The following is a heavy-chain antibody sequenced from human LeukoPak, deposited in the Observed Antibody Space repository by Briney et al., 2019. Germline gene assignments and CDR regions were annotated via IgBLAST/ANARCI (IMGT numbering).Heavy chain of an antibody. CDR3: ARDFVYDPGFSFDY. D-gene: IGHD2-8*01. V-gene: IGHV3-13*01. CDR2: VGIAADT. J-gene: IGHJ4*02. Sequence: GGSLRLSCAASGFTFSDHAMHWVRQAPGKGLEWVSAVGIAADTFYPGSVKGRFTISRDNSKNTLYLQMNSLRAEDTAVYYCARDFVYDPGFSFDYWGQGTLVTVSS. CDR1: GFTFSDHA.